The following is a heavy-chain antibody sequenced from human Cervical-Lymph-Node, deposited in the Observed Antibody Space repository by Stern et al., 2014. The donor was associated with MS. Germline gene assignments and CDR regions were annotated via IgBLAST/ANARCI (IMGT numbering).Heavy chain of an antibody. CDR2: IWYDGSNK. CDR3: ARDGRSARVVVPAAMYQYYYYGMDV. CDR1: GFTFSSYG. V-gene: IGHV3-33*01. J-gene: IGHJ6*02. D-gene: IGHD2-2*01. Sequence: QVQLVQSGGGVVQPGRSLRLSCAAYGFTFSSYGMHWVRQAPGKGLEWVAVIWYDGSNKYYADSVKGRFTISRDNSKNTLYLQMNSLRAEDTAVYYCARDGRSARVVVPAAMYQYYYYGMDVWGQGTTVTVSS.